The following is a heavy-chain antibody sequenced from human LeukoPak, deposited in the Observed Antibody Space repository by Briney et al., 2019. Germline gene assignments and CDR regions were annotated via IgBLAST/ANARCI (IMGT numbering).Heavy chain of an antibody. CDR1: GYTFTSYD. CDR2: MNPNSDNT. D-gene: IGHD6-6*01. Sequence: ASVKVSCKASGYTFTSYDINWVRQATGQGLEWMGWMNPNSDNTGYAQKFQGRVTMTRNTSISTAYMVLSSLRSEDTAVYYCAKAAARRTYYYYYYMDVWGKGTTVTVSS. J-gene: IGHJ6*03. V-gene: IGHV1-8*01. CDR3: AKAAARRTYYYYYYMDV.